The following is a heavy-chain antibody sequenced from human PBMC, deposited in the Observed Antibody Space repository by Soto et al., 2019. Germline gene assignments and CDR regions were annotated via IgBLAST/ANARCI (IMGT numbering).Heavy chain of an antibody. Sequence: QVQLVESGGGVVQPGRSLRLSCAASGFTFSSYAMHWVRQAPGKGLEWVAVISYDGSNKYYADSVKGRFTISRANSKNTLYLQMNSLRAEDTAVYYCARGPGGGGGTSLFDYWGQGTLVTVSS. J-gene: IGHJ4*02. V-gene: IGHV3-30-3*01. CDR3: ARGPGGGGGTSLFDY. D-gene: IGHD2-15*01. CDR1: GFTFSSYA. CDR2: ISYDGSNK.